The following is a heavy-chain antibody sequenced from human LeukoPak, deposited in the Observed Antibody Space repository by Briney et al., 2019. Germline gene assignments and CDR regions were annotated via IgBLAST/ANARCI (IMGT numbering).Heavy chain of an antibody. V-gene: IGHV1-2*06. D-gene: IGHD3-22*01. CDR2: INPNSGGT. Sequence: ASVKVSCKASGYTFTGYYMHWVRQAPGQGLEWMGRINPNSGGTNYAQKFQGRVTTTRDTSISTAYMELSRLRSDDTAVYYCARGPYYHDSRRYYNYWGQGTLVTVS. CDR3: ARGPYYHDSRRYYNY. J-gene: IGHJ4*02. CDR1: GYTFTGYY.